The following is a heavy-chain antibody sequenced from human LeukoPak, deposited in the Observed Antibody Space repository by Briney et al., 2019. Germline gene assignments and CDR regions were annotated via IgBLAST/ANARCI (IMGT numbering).Heavy chain of an antibody. CDR2: ISGSGGST. CDR3: ARDPTFGGVILGYFDY. CDR1: GFTFSSYA. V-gene: IGHV3-23*01. J-gene: IGHJ4*02. D-gene: IGHD3-16*02. Sequence: GGSLRLSCAASGFTFSSYAMSWVRQAPGKGLEWVSAISGSGGSTYYADSVKGRFTISRDNAKNTLYLQMNSLRAEDTAVYYCARDPTFGGVILGYFDYWGQGTLVTVS.